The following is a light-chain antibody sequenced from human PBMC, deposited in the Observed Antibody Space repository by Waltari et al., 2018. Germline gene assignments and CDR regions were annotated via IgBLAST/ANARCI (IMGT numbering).Light chain of an antibody. CDR2: ATS. Sequence: DIQMIQSPSSLSASVGDRVTITCRASESIRTYLNWYQHTAGRAPKLLIYATSSLQSGVPSRFSGSGSETDFTLTITSLQPEDFATYYCQQSYNMWAFGQGTKVEIK. CDR3: QQSYNMWA. CDR1: ESIRTY. J-gene: IGKJ1*01. V-gene: IGKV1-39*01.